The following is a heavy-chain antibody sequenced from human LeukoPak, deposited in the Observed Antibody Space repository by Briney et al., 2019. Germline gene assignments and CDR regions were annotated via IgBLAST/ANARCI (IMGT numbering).Heavy chain of an antibody. D-gene: IGHD1-14*01. CDR2: IYYSGST. CDR3: ARTGTRAWFDP. Sequence: SETLSLTCTVSGGSISSSSYYWGWIRQPPGKGLEWIGSIYYSGSTYYNPSLKSRVTISVDTSKNQFSLKLSSVTAADTAVYDCARTGTRAWFDPWGQGTLVTVSS. V-gene: IGHV4-39*01. CDR1: GGSISSSSYY. J-gene: IGHJ5*02.